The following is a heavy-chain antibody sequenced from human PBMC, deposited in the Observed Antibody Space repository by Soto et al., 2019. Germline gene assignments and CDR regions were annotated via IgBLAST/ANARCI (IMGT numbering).Heavy chain of an antibody. V-gene: IGHV1-2*04. D-gene: IGHD1-26*01. CDR1: GYTFTNFG. Sequence: ASVKFSCKASGYTFTNFGISWVRQAPGQGLEWMGWINPNSGGTNYAQKFQGWVTMTRDTSISTAYIELRGLRSDDTAVYYCARDHSGSPFYWGRGTLVTVSS. J-gene: IGHJ4*02. CDR2: INPNSGGT. CDR3: ARDHSGSPFY.